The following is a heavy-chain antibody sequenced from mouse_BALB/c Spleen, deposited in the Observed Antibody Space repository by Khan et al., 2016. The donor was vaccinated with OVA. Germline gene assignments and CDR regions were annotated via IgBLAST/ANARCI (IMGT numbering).Heavy chain of an antibody. CDR2: IDPENGDT. Sequence: VRLQQSGAELVRSGASVKLSCTASGFNIKDYYMHWVKQRPEQGLEWIGWIDPENGDTEYAPKFQGKATMTADTSSNTAYLQLSSLTSEDTAVYYCNAGYFDYWGQGTTRTVSS. V-gene: IGHV14-4*02. J-gene: IGHJ2*01. CDR1: GFNIKDYY. CDR3: NAGYFDY.